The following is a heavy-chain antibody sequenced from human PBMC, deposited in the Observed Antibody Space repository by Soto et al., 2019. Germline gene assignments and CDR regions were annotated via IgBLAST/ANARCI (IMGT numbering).Heavy chain of an antibody. Sequence: QVQLVQSGAEVKKPGSSVKVSCKASGGTFSSYTISWVRQAPGQGLEWMGRIIPILGIANYAQKFQGRVTITADKSTSTAYMELSSLRSEDTAVYYCAHVDMFRGVIIDYWGQGTLVTVSS. D-gene: IGHD3-10*01. CDR2: IIPILGIA. CDR1: GGTFSSYT. CDR3: AHVDMFRGVIIDY. J-gene: IGHJ4*02. V-gene: IGHV1-69*02.